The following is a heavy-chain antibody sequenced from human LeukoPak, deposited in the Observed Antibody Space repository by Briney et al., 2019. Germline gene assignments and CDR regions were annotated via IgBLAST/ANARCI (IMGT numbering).Heavy chain of an antibody. D-gene: IGHD2-2*01. V-gene: IGHV3-30*04. CDR3: ARGDQLQEYFDY. CDR2: ISYDGSNK. Sequence: GGSLRLSCAASGFTFSSYAMSWVRQAPGKGLEWVAVISYDGSNKYYADSVKGRFTISRDNSKNTLYLQMNSLRAEDTAVYYCARGDQLQEYFDYWGQGTLVTVSS. J-gene: IGHJ4*02. CDR1: GFTFSSYA.